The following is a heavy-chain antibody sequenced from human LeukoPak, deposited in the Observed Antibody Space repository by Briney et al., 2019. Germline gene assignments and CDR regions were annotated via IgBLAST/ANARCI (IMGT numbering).Heavy chain of an antibody. D-gene: IGHD3-3*01. CDR1: GFTFSSYW. CDR2: IKQDGSEK. Sequence: GGSLRLSCAASGFTFSSYWMSWVRQAPGKGLEWVANIKQDGSEKYYVDSVKGRFTISRDNAKNSLYLQMNSLRAEDTAVYYCAKGYDFWSPYMDVWGKGTTVTVSS. J-gene: IGHJ6*03. CDR3: AKGYDFWSPYMDV. V-gene: IGHV3-7*03.